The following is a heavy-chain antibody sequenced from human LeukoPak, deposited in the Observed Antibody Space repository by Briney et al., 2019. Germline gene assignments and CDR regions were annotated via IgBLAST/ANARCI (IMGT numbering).Heavy chain of an antibody. V-gene: IGHV4-31*03. J-gene: IGHJ4*02. D-gene: IGHD5-24*01. CDR1: GGSINNGGYY. CDR3: ARNRDGYNSFDY. Sequence: SSQTLSLTCTVSGGSINNGGYYWSWIRQHPGKGLEWIGYIYYSGSSYYNPSLRSRVTISVDTSKNHFSLKLSSVTAADTAVYYCARNRDGYNSFDYWGQGTLVTVSS. CDR2: IYYSGSS.